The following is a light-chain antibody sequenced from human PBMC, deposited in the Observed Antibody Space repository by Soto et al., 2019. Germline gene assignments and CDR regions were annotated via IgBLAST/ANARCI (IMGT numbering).Light chain of an antibody. CDR3: QSYESSLSGYV. V-gene: IGLV1-40*01. CDR2: GNS. Sequence: QPVLTQPPSVSGAPGQRVTISCTGSSSNIGAGYDVHWYQQLPGTAPKLLIYGNSNRPSGVPDRFSASKSGTSASLAITGLQAEDEADYYCQSYESSLSGYVFVTGTKLTVL. CDR1: SSNIGAGYD. J-gene: IGLJ1*01.